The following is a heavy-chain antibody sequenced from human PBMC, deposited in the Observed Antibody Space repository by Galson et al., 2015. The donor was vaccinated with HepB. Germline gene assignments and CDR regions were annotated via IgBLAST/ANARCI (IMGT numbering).Heavy chain of an antibody. CDR2: IKQDGSEK. CDR3: AKDLGAYCSGGSCYPGY. Sequence: SLRLSCAASGFTFSSYWMSWVRQAPGKGLEWVANIKQDGSEKYYVDSVKGRFTISRDNAKNSLYLQMNSLRAEDTAVYYCAKDLGAYCSGGSCYPGYWGQGTLVTVSS. D-gene: IGHD2-15*01. V-gene: IGHV3-7*01. CDR1: GFTFSSYW. J-gene: IGHJ4*02.